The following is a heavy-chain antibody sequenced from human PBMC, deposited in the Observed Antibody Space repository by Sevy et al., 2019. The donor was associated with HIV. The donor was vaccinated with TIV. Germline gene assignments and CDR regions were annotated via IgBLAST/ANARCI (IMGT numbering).Heavy chain of an antibody. CDR2: IRPYNGDT. CDR1: GYPFSNYG. D-gene: IGHD2-21*02. V-gene: IGHV1-18*01. Sequence: ASVKVSCKASGYPFSNYGISWVRQAPGQGLEWMGWIRPYNGDTSCAQKFQGRVTVTTDTSTSTAYMELRSLRSDDTAIYYCARELAYCDGDCSRAEYFQHWGQGALVTVSS. J-gene: IGHJ1*01. CDR3: ARELAYCDGDCSRAEYFQH.